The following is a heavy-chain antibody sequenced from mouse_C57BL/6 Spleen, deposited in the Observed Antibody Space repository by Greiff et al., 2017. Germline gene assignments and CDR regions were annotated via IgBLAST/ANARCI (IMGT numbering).Heavy chain of an antibody. Sequence: VQLMESGAELVRPGASVTLSCKASGYTFTDYEMHWVKQTPVHGLEWIGAIDPETGGTAYNQKFKGKAILTADKSSSTAYMELRSLTSEDSAVYYCTRWGGNGPDYWGQGTTLTVSS. CDR2: IDPETGGT. CDR3: TRWGGNGPDY. D-gene: IGHD1-1*02. J-gene: IGHJ2*01. CDR1: GYTFTDYE. V-gene: IGHV1-15*01.